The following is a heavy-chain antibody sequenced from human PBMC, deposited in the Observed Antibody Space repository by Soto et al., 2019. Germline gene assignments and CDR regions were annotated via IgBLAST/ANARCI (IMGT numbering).Heavy chain of an antibody. D-gene: IGHD5-12*01. CDR1: GGSISSYY. CDR2: IYYSGST. J-gene: IGHJ6*03. V-gene: IGHV4-59*01. CDR3: ARVSSGYGYYYYMDV. Sequence: SETLSLTCTVSGGSISSYYWSWIRQPPGKGLEWIGYIYYSGSTNYNPSLKSRVTISVDTSKTQFSLKLSSVTAADTAVYYCARVSSGYGYYYYMDVWGKGTTVTVSS.